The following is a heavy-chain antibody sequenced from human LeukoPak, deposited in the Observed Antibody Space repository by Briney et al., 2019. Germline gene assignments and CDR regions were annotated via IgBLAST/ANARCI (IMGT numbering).Heavy chain of an antibody. J-gene: IGHJ4*02. D-gene: IGHD3-3*01. CDR1: GFTFSSYA. V-gene: IGHV3-23*01. CDR3: AKGGFLDWWYFDY. Sequence: GGSLRLSCAASGFTFSSYAMSWVRQAPGKGLEWVSAISGSGGSTYYADSVKGRFTISRDNSKNTLYLQMNSLRAGDTAVYYCAKGGFLDWWYFDYWGQGTLVTVSS. CDR2: ISGSGGST.